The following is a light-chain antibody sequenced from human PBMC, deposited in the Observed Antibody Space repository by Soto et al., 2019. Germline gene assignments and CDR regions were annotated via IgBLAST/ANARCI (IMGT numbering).Light chain of an antibody. CDR2: AAS. J-gene: IGKJ5*01. V-gene: IGKV1-39*01. CDR1: QSVSTV. CDR3: QQSYNTPPIT. Sequence: DIQMTQSPSSLSASVGDRVTITCRASQSVSTVLNSYQQKPGKAPKLLIYAASNLQSGVPSRFSGGGSGTDFTLTITNLQPEDFATYYCQQSYNTPPITFGQGTRLEIK.